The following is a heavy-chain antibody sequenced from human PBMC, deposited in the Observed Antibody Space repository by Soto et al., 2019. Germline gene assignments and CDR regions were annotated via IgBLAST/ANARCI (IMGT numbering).Heavy chain of an antibody. CDR2: INPIGDDT. Sequence: ASVKVSCKASGYTVTNYYMHWVRQAPGQGLEGMGIINPIGDDTTYAQKLQGRVTMTRDTSTSTVYMELSSLKSEDTAVYYCASPMTIVTRLGYWGQGTLVTVSS. CDR1: GYTVTNYY. D-gene: IGHD4-4*01. V-gene: IGHV1-46*04. J-gene: IGHJ4*02. CDR3: ASPMTIVTRLGY.